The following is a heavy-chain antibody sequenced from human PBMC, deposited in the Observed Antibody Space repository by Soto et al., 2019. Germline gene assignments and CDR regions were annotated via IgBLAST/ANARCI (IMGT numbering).Heavy chain of an antibody. J-gene: IGHJ4*02. V-gene: IGHV4-31*03. Sequence: SETLSLTCTVSGGSISSGGYYWSWISQNPGKGLEWIGYIYYSGSTYYNPSLKSRVTISVDTSKNQFSLKLSSVTAADTAVYYCARSQAAVLLNMRYFDYWGQGALVTVSS. CDR1: GGSISSGGYY. D-gene: IGHD3-10*01. CDR2: IYYSGST. CDR3: ARSQAAVLLNMRYFDY.